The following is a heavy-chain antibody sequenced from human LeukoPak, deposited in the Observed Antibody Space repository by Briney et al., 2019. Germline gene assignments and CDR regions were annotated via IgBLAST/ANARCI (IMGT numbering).Heavy chain of an antibody. CDR1: GYTFTSYA. V-gene: IGHV1-3*01. CDR3: AREGLVGYFDY. CDR2: INAGNGNT. Sequence: ASVKGSCKASGYTFTSYAMHWVRQAPGQRLEWMGWINAGNGNTKYSQKFQGRVTITRDTSASTAYMELSSLRSEDTAVYYCAREGLVGYFDYWGQGTLVTVSS. J-gene: IGHJ4*02. D-gene: IGHD3/OR15-3a*01.